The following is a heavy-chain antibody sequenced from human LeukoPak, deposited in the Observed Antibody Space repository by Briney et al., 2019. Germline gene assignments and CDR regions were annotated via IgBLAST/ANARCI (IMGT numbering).Heavy chain of an antibody. V-gene: IGHV3-30-3*01. Sequence: GTSLRLSCVASGFTSDNYAMHWVRQAPGKGLEWVALVSHDGSNKYYADSVKGRFTISRDNSKNTLYLQMNSLRAEDTTVFYCARGGGYCTGPSCYTFDYWGQGTLVTVSS. CDR1: GFTSDNYA. CDR2: VSHDGSNK. CDR3: ARGGGYCTGPSCYTFDY. D-gene: IGHD2-2*02. J-gene: IGHJ4*02.